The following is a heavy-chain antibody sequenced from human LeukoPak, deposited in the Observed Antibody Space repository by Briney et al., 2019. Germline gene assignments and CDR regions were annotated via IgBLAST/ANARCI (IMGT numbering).Heavy chain of an antibody. Sequence: GGSLRLSCAASGFTFSNAWMSWVRQAPGQGLEWIGRIKSKTDGETTEYAAPVKGRFTISRDDSKNTLYLQMNSLKTEDTAVYYCTPLRMALGYGVDGWGQGTTVNVPP. CDR2: IKSKTDGETT. CDR1: GFTFSNAW. J-gene: IGHJ6*01. CDR3: TPLRMALGYGVDG. D-gene: IGHD3-16*01. V-gene: IGHV3-15*01.